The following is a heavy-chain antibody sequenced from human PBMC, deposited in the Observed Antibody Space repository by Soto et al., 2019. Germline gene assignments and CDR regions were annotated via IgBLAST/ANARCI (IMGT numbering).Heavy chain of an antibody. CDR3: AKGGRKWLVTSDFNY. D-gene: IGHD6-19*01. CDR2: VSHDGRNT. CDR1: GFTFSDYA. V-gene: IGHV3-30*18. J-gene: IGHJ4*02. Sequence: VQLVESGGGVVQPGRSLRLSCAASGFTFSDYAMHWVRQAPGKGLEWVAVVSHDGRNTHYADSVKGRFTISRDSSKNTVSLELTSLSAEATAVYYCAKGGRKWLVTSDFNYWGQGALVTVSS.